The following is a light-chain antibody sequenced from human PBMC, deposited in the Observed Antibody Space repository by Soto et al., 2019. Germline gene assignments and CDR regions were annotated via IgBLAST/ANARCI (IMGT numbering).Light chain of an antibody. Sequence: DIQMTQSPSSVYASVGDRVTITCRASQDINRWLAWYQQKPGKAPKILIYNADTLESGVPSRFSDSGYGTEFILTISSLQPDDFATYYCQQFSLYWAFGQGTKVDIK. CDR1: QDINRW. CDR3: QQFSLYWA. CDR2: NAD. J-gene: IGKJ1*01. V-gene: IGKV1-5*01.